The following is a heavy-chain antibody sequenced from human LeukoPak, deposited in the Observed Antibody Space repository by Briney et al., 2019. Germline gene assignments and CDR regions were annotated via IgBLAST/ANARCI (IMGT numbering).Heavy chain of an antibody. Sequence: SVKVSCKTSGGTFNIHAINWVRQAPGQGLEWMGVIIPIFGTANYAQKFVGRVTITADESTSTAYMEMNSLTSEDTAVYYCSRERAAAGGGDYWDQGTLVTVSS. CDR3: SRERAAAGGGDY. CDR1: GGTFNIHA. V-gene: IGHV1-69*13. D-gene: IGHD6-13*01. CDR2: IIPIFGTA. J-gene: IGHJ4*02.